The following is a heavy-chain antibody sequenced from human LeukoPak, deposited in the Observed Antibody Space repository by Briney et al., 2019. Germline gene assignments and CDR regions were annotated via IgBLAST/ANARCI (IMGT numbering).Heavy chain of an antibody. J-gene: IGHJ4*02. V-gene: IGHV4-59*01. D-gene: IGHD3-22*01. Sequence: SETLSLTCTVSGGSISSYYWSWIRQPPGKGLEWIGYIYYSGRTNYNPSLKSRVTISVDTSKSQFSLKLSSVTAADTAVYYCVIGIRDSRGYGFDYWGQGTLVSVSS. CDR3: VIGIRDSRGYGFDY. CDR1: GGSISSYY. CDR2: IYYSGRT.